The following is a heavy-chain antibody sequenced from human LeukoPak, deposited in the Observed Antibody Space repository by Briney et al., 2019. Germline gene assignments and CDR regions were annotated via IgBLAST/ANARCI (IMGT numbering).Heavy chain of an antibody. D-gene: IGHD4-11*01. CDR3: ARDGTVTTFDY. CDR1: GFTFDDYA. V-gene: IGHV3-20*04. CDR2: VNWNGGST. J-gene: IGHJ4*02. Sequence: TGGSLRLSCAASGFTFDDYAMTWVRQPPGKGLEWVSTVNWNGGSTSYADSVKGRFTISRDNAKNSLYLQMSSLRADDTAFYYCARDGTVTTFDYWGQGTLVTVSS.